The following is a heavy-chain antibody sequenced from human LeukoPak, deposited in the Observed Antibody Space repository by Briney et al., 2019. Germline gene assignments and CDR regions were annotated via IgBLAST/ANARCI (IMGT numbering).Heavy chain of an antibody. D-gene: IGHD3-10*01. Sequence: GGSLRLSCAASGFTFSSYAMHWVRQAPGKGLEWVAVISYDGSNKYYADSVKGRFTISRDNSKNTLYLQMNSLRAEDTAVYYCARDRIWGEYYYGSGSSYGMDVWGQGTTVTVSS. CDR2: ISYDGSNK. CDR3: ARDRIWGEYYYGSGSSYGMDV. CDR1: GFTFSSYA. V-gene: IGHV3-30-3*01. J-gene: IGHJ6*02.